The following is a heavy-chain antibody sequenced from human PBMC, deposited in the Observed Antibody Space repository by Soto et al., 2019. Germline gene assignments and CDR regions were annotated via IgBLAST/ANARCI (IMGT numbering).Heavy chain of an antibody. J-gene: IGHJ4*02. D-gene: IGHD3-22*01. Sequence: GGSLRVYCAASGFTIISYAMSWVRQAPGKGLEWVSAISGSGGSTYYADSVKGRFTISRDNSKNTLYLQMNSLRAEDTAVYYCAKDARWYYDSSGLFDYWGQGTLVTVS. CDR2: ISGSGGST. V-gene: IGHV3-23*01. CDR3: AKDARWYYDSSGLFDY. CDR1: GFTIISYA.